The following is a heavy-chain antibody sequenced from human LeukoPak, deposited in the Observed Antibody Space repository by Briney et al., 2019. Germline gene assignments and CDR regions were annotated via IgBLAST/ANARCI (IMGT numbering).Heavy chain of an antibody. CDR3: VRRNDADY. V-gene: IGHV3-21*01. CDR1: GFTFSTYD. CDR2: ISGGTNYM. Sequence: PGGSLRLSCAASGFTFSTYDMNWVRQAPGKGLEWVSFISGGTNYMYYADSVKGRFTISRDNAKSSLYLQMNSLSADDTAVYYCVRRNDADYWGQGTLVTVSS. J-gene: IGHJ4*02. D-gene: IGHD1-1*01.